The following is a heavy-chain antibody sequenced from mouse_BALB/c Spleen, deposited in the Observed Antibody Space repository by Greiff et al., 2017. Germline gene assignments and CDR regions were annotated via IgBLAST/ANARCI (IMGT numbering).Heavy chain of an antibody. CDR3: ARSSRYGYGWYFDV. CDR2: INPSNGRT. V-gene: IGHV1S81*02. CDR1: GYTFTSYW. Sequence: QVQLQQPGAELVKPGASVKLSCKASGYTFTSYWMHWVKQRPGQGLEWIGEINPSNGRTNYNEKFKSKATLTVDKSSSTAYMQLSSLTSEDSAVYYCARSSRYGYGWYFDVWGAGTTVTVSS. J-gene: IGHJ1*01. D-gene: IGHD1-2*01.